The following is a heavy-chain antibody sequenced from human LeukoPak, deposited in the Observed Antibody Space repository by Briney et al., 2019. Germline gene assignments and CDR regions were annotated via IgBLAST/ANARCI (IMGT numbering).Heavy chain of an antibody. CDR1: GGSIRSSSYY. V-gene: IGHV4-39*01. D-gene: IGHD6-19*01. CDR3: ARQVVAVAGTGYFDY. Sequence: PSETLSLTCTVSGGSIRSSSYYWGWIRQPPGKGLEWIGSIYYSGSTYYNASLKSRGTISVDTSKNQFSLKLYSVTAADTAVYFCARQVVAVAGTGYFDYWGQGTLVTVSS. CDR2: IYYSGST. J-gene: IGHJ4*02.